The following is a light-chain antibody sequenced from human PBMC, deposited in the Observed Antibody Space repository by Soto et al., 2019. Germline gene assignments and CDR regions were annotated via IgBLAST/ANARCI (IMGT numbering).Light chain of an antibody. CDR1: NSNIGSNY. V-gene: IGLV1-47*01. Sequence: QSVLTQAPSASGTPGQRVTISCSGNNSNIGSNYVYWYQQFPGTAPKLLIYRNSQRPSGVPDRVSGSKSGTSASLAISGLRSEGGADYHCSSWDDSLGGPVFAGGT. J-gene: IGLJ2*01. CDR2: RNS. CDR3: SSWDDSLGGPV.